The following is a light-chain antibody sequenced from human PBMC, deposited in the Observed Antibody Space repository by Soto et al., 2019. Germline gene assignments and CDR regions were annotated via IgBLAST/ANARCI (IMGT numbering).Light chain of an antibody. CDR2: GAS. V-gene: IGKV3-15*01. CDR3: QQSNNWPPA. J-gene: IGKJ5*01. CDR1: QSVSSS. Sequence: EIVMKQSPATMSVSPGERATLSGRASQSVSSSLAWYQQNNGKAPRLLIYGASTRDTGIPARFSGRWSGTECTLTISRLQSEDVSVYYCQQSNNWPPAFGQGTRLEIK.